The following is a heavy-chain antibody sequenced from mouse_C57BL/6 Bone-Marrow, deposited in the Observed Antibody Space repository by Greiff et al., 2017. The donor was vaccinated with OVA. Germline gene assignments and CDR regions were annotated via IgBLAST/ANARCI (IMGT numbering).Heavy chain of an antibody. Sequence: QVHVKQSGAELVKPGASVKLSCKASGYTFTSYWMHWVKQRPGQGLEWIGMIHPNSGSTNYNEKFKSKATLTVDKSSSTAYMQLSSLTSEDSAVYYCARYGNSFAMDYWGQGTSVTVSS. CDR1: GYTFTSYW. CDR3: ARYGNSFAMDY. J-gene: IGHJ4*01. CDR2: IHPNSGST. V-gene: IGHV1-64*01. D-gene: IGHD2-1*01.